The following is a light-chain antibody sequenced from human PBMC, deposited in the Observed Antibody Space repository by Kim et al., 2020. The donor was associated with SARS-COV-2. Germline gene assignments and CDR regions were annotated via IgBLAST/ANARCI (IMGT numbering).Light chain of an antibody. CDR3: QVWDSSSDHVV. V-gene: IGLV3-21*04. Sequence: SYELTQPPSVSAAPGKTATITCEGNSIGSQNVNWYQQKPGQAPVLVIHYDSERPSGIPDRVSGSNSGNAATLTISRVEAGDEADYYCQVWDSSSDHVVFGGGTQLTVL. CDR2: YDS. CDR1: SIGSQN. J-gene: IGLJ2*01.